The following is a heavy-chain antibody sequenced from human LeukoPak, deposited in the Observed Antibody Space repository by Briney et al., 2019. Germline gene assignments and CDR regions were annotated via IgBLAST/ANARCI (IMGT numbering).Heavy chain of an antibody. V-gene: IGHV3-23*01. Sequence: GGSLRLSCAASGFTVNSYAMSWVRQGPGRGLEWVSTISGSGDNTYYADSVRDRFTISRDNSKNTLYLQMNSLRAEDTAVYYCARGGLRYFDWLLYFDYWGQGTLVTVSS. J-gene: IGHJ4*02. CDR1: GFTVNSYA. D-gene: IGHD3-9*01. CDR3: ARGGLRYFDWLLYFDY. CDR2: ISGSGDNT.